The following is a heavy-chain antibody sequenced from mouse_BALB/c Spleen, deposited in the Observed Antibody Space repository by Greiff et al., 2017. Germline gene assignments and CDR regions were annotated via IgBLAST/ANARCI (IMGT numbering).Heavy chain of an antibody. CDR2: INPSTGYT. CDR1: GYTFTSYW. V-gene: IGHV1-7*01. J-gene: IGHJ4*01. CDR3: ARGDYGLYYYAMDY. Sequence: VQLQQSGAELAKPGASVKMSCKASGYTFTSYWMHWVKQRPGQGLEWIGYINPSTGYTEYNQKFKDKATLTADKSSSTAYMQLSSLTSEDSAVYYCARGDYGLYYYAMDYWGQGTSVTVSS. D-gene: IGHD2-4*01.